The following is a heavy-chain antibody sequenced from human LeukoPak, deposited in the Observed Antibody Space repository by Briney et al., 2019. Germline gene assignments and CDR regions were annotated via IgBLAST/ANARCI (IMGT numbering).Heavy chain of an antibody. CDR2: IHYSGST. Sequence: SETLSLTCTVSGGSISSYYWTWIRQPPGKGQEWIGYIHYSGSTIYNPSLKSRVTISVDTSKNQFSLKLRSVMAADTAVYYCARAYCVGDCTVLHIYFDNWGQGTLVTVSS. CDR1: GGSISSYY. D-gene: IGHD2-21*02. J-gene: IGHJ4*02. V-gene: IGHV4-59*08. CDR3: ARAYCVGDCTVLHIYFDN.